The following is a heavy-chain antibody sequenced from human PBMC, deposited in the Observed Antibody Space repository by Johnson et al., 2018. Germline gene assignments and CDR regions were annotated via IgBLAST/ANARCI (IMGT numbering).Heavy chain of an antibody. V-gene: IGHV3-23*04. CDR1: GLTFSSYA. Sequence: VQLVESGGGLVQSGGSLRLSCAASGLTFSSYAMSWVRQAPGKGLEWASTISGSGGRTYYADSVKGRFTISRDNSKNTLYLQMNSLRVEDTAVYYCVRGGAGRDWGQGTLVTVSS. CDR2: ISGSGGRT. D-gene: IGHD1-1*01. CDR3: VRGGAGRD. J-gene: IGHJ4*02.